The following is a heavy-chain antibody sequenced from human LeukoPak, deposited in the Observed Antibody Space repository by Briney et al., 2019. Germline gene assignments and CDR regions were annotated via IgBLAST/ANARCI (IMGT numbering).Heavy chain of an antibody. Sequence: PGGSLRLSCAASGFTFNSYAMAWVRQAPGKGQEWVSVIGRSGGDIQYVDSVKGRFTISRDNSKNTLYLQMNSLRAEDTAVYYCAKYAPPTTVVTRYFDYWGQGTLVTVSS. CDR2: IGRSGGDI. CDR1: GFTFNSYA. J-gene: IGHJ4*03. V-gene: IGHV3-23*01. D-gene: IGHD4-23*01. CDR3: AKYAPPTTVVTRYFDY.